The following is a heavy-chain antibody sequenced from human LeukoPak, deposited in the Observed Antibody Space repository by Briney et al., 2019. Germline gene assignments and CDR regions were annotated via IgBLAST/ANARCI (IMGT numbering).Heavy chain of an antibody. Sequence: GGSLRLSCAASGFTFSTYGMHWVRQAPGKGLEWVAFTRNDGNYADSVKGRFTISRDNSKNTLSLQMNSLRTEDTAVYYCARDRDWAFDYWGQGILVTVSS. J-gene: IGHJ4*02. CDR1: GFTFSTYG. CDR2: TRNDG. D-gene: IGHD2-21*01. CDR3: ARDRDWAFDY. V-gene: IGHV3-30*02.